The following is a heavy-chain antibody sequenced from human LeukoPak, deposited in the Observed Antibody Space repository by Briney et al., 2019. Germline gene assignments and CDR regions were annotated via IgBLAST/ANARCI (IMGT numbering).Heavy chain of an antibody. J-gene: IGHJ4*02. CDR1: GGSVSSGSYY. Sequence: PSETLPLTCTVSGGSVSSGSYYWSWVRQPPGKGLEWIGYIYYSGSTNYNPSLKSRVTISVDTSKNQFSLKLSSVTAADTAVYCCARLGGGDAYGGQGTLVTVSS. D-gene: IGHD2-21*02. V-gene: IGHV4-61*01. CDR2: IYYSGST. CDR3: ARLGGGDAY.